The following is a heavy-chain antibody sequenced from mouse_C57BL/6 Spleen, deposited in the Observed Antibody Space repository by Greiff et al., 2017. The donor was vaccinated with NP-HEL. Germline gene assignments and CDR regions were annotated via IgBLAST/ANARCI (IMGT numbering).Heavy chain of an antibody. Sequence: EVQRVESGAELVRPGASVKLSCTASGFNIKDDYMHWVKQRPEQGLEWIGWIDPENGDTEYASKFQGKATITADTSSNTAYLQLSSLTSEDTAVYYCTPIYYGYDGYWGQGTLVTVSA. V-gene: IGHV14-4*01. CDR1: GFNIKDDY. CDR3: TPIYYGYDGY. D-gene: IGHD2-2*01. CDR2: IDPENGDT. J-gene: IGHJ3*01.